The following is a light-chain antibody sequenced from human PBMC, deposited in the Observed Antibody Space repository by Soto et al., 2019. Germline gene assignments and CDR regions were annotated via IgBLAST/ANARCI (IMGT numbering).Light chain of an antibody. V-gene: IGKV3D-15*01. CDR3: QQYYNWPPIT. J-gene: IGKJ5*01. CDR1: QSVSSK. CDR2: GAS. Sequence: TVMTQSPATLSVSPGERVTLSCRASQSVSSKLAWYHQRLGQGPKGVIHGASTRASGIPARFSGSGSGTDFTLTISSLQSEDVGIYYGQQYYNWPPITFGQGTRLEI.